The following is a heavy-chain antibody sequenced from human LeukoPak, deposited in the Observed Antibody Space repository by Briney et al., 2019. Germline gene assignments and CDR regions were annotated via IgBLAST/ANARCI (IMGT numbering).Heavy chain of an antibody. CDR1: GFTFSSFS. V-gene: IGHV3-48*01. J-gene: IGHJ4*02. CDR2: ISSSSDTI. CDR3: ARVLHKRNYDSSTYYGY. Sequence: GGSLRLSCVASGFTFSSFSMNWVRQAPGKGLEWVSYISSSSDTIYYAGSVKGRFTISRDNAKNSLYLQMNSLRAEDTAVYYCARVLHKRNYDSSTYYGYWGQGTLVTVSS. D-gene: IGHD3-22*01.